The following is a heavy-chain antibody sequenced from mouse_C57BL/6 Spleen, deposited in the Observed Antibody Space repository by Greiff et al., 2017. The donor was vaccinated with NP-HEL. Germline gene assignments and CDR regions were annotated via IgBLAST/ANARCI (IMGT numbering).Heavy chain of an antibody. CDR1: GFTFTDYY. D-gene: IGHD1-1*01. CDR3: ARYLSSPYAMDY. V-gene: IGHV7-3*01. CDR2: IRNKANGYTT. Sequence: EVQRVESGGGLVQPGGSLSLSCAASGFTFTDYYMSWVRQPPGKALEWLGFIRNKANGYTTEYSASVKGRFTISRDNSQSILYLQMNALRAEDSATYYCARYLSSPYAMDYWGQGTSVTVSS. J-gene: IGHJ4*01.